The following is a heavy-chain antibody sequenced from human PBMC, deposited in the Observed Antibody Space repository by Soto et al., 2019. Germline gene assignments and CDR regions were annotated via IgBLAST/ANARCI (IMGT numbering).Heavy chain of an antibody. D-gene: IGHD3-10*01. CDR3: ARSGPGVTMVRESVHYMDV. CDR1: GYTFTGYY. V-gene: IGHV1-2*04. Sequence: QVQLVQSGAEVKKPGASVKVSCKASGYTFTGYYMHWVRQAPGQGLEWMGWINPNSGGTNYAQKFQGWVTMTRDTSISTAYMELSRLRSDDTVVYYCARSGPGVTMVRESVHYMDVWGKGTTVTVSS. CDR2: INPNSGGT. J-gene: IGHJ6*03.